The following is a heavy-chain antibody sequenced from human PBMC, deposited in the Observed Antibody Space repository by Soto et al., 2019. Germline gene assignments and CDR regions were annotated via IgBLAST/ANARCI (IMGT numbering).Heavy chain of an antibody. CDR1: GGSISSSSYY. J-gene: IGHJ6*02. CDR2: IYYSGST. D-gene: IGHD2-15*01. CDR3: AGRCGCSCYWQYYYYYYGMDV. Sequence: PSETLSLTCSVSGGSISSSSYYWGWIRQPPGKRLERIGSIYYSGSTYYNPALKSRVTISVDTPKNQFSLKLSSVTAADTAVYYCAGRCGCSCYWQYYYYYYGMDVWGQGTTVTVSS. V-gene: IGHV4-39*01.